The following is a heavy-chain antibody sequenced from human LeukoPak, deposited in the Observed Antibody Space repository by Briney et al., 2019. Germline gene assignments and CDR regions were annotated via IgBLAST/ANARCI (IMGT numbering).Heavy chain of an antibody. D-gene: IGHD3-9*01. CDR1: GFTFSSYA. CDR3: AKVLLSSDWSFDY. J-gene: IGHJ4*02. V-gene: IGHV3-23*01. Sequence: GGSLRLSCAASGFTFSSYAMSWVRQAPGKGLEWVSDISYSGGNIDYADSVKGRFTISRDNSKNTLYLQMNSLRAEDTAIYYCAKVLLSSDWSFDYWGQGTLVTVSS. CDR2: ISYSGGNI.